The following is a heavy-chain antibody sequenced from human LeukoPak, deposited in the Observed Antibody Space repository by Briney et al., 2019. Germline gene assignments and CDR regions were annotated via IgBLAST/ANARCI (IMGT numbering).Heavy chain of an antibody. CDR3: ARDSALSGSYDY. Sequence: PSETLSLTCTVSGGSISNNYWGRIRQPPGKRLEWIGYIFYSGSTNYNPSLKSRVTISVDTSKNQFSLKLNSVTAADTAVYYCARDSALSGSYDYWGPGTLVTVSS. D-gene: IGHD1-26*01. CDR2: IFYSGST. CDR1: GGSISNNY. V-gene: IGHV4-59*01. J-gene: IGHJ4*02.